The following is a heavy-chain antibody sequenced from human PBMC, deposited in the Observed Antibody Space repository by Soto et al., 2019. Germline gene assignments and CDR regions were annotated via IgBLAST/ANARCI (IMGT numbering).Heavy chain of an antibody. CDR2: ISYDGSNK. CDR3: AKESIAAAGHYNWFDP. D-gene: IGHD6-13*01. Sequence: QVQLVESGGGVVQPGRSLRLSCAASGFTFSSYGMHWVRQAPGKGLEWVAAISYDGSNKYYADSVKGRFTISRDNSKNTLYLQMNSLRAEDTAVYYCAKESIAAAGHYNWFDPWGQGTLVTVSS. CDR1: GFTFSSYG. J-gene: IGHJ5*02. V-gene: IGHV3-30*18.